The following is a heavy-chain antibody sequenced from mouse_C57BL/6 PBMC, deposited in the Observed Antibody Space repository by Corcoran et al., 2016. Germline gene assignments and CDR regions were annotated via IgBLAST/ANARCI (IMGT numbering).Heavy chain of an antibody. D-gene: IGHD1-1*01. V-gene: IGHV8-12*01. CDR1: GFSLSTSGMG. Sequence: QVTLKESGPGILQSSQTLSLTCSFSGFSLSTSGMGVSWIRQPSGKGLEWLAHIYWDDDKRYNPSLKSRLTISKDTSRNQVFLKITSVDTADTATYYCARSSYYYGSSWYCDVWGTGTTVTVSS. CDR3: ARSSYYYGSSWYCDV. J-gene: IGHJ1*03. CDR2: IYWDDDK.